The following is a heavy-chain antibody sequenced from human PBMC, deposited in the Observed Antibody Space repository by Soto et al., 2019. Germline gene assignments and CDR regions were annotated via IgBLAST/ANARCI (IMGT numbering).Heavy chain of an antibody. J-gene: IGHJ4*02. CDR3: ARGYDAGCHFGY. CDR2: IQNHGYST. CDR1: GFTFSRDE. Sequence: EVQLVESWGGLVQPGGSLRLSCEASGFTFSRDEMNWVRQAPGKGLEWIAYIQNHGYSTHYADSVKGRFTISRDNAKNTLYLQMSSLTAEDTAIYYCARGYDAGCHFGYWGQGVLVTVSS. D-gene: IGHD1-20*01. V-gene: IGHV3-48*03.